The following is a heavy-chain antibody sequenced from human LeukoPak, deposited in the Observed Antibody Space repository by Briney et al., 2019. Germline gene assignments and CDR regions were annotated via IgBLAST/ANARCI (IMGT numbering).Heavy chain of an antibody. CDR3: AELGITMIVGV. CDR1: GGSISSSSYY. Sequence: PAETLSLTCTVSGGSISSSSYYWGWGRQPPGRGVEWIGSIYYSVSTYYNPSLKARVTISVDTSKTQFSLKLSSVPAADTAVYYCAELGITMIVGVWGKGTTVTISS. V-gene: IGHV4-39*01. J-gene: IGHJ6*04. D-gene: IGHD3-22*01. CDR2: IYYSVST.